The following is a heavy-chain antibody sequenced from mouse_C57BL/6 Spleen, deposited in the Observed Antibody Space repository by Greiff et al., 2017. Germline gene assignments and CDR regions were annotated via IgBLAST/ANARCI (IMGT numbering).Heavy chain of an antibody. D-gene: IGHD2-4*01. CDR2: ISNGGGST. Sequence: EVKLVESGGGLVQPGGSLKLSCAASGFTFSDYYMYWVRQTPEKRLEWVAYISNGGGSTYYPDTVKGRFTISRDNAKNTLYLQMSRLKSEDTAMYYCARHEYDYDGYGYFDVWGTGTTVTVSS. V-gene: IGHV5-12*01. CDR3: ARHEYDYDGYGYFDV. CDR1: GFTFSDYY. J-gene: IGHJ1*03.